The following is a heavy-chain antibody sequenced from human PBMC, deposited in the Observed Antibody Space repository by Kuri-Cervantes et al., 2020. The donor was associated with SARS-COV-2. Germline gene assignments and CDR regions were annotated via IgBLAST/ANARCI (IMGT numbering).Heavy chain of an antibody. CDR2: ISSSSSYI. CDR1: GFTFSSYS. Sequence: GGSLRLSCTASGFTFSSYSMNWVRQAPGKGLEWVSSISSSSSYIYYADSVKGRFTISRDNSKNSLYLEMNSLRADDTALYYCAKESHNSNWYFFVYWGQGTLVTVSS. CDR3: AKESHNSNWYFFVY. V-gene: IGHV3-21*04. D-gene: IGHD6-13*01. J-gene: IGHJ4*02.